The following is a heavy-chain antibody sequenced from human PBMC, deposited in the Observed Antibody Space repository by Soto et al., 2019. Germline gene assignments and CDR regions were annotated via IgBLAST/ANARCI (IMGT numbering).Heavy chain of an antibody. J-gene: IGHJ4*02. CDR1: GFTFSDYY. D-gene: IGHD6-13*01. Sequence: PGGSLRLSCATSGFTFSDYYMSWIRQAPGKGLEWVSYSSSSSSYTNYADSVKGRFTTSRDNAKNSLYLQMNSLRAEDTAVYYCARAPRGQPTSGSRFDYWGQGTLVTVSS. V-gene: IGHV3-11*06. CDR2: SSSSSSYT. CDR3: ARAPRGQPTSGSRFDY.